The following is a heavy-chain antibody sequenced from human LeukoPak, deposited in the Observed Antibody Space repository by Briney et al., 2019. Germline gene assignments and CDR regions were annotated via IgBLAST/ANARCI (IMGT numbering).Heavy chain of an antibody. J-gene: IGHJ4*02. D-gene: IGHD4-23*01. CDR1: GFTFSSYA. V-gene: IGHV3-23*01. CDR3: AKDQYGGNPQYYFDY. CDR2: ISGSGGNT. Sequence: GGSLRLSCAASGFTFSSYAMSWVRQAPGKGLEWVSAISGSGGNTYYADSVKGRFTISRDNSKNTLYLQMNSLRAEDTAVYYCAKDQYGGNPQYYFDYWGQGTLVTVSS.